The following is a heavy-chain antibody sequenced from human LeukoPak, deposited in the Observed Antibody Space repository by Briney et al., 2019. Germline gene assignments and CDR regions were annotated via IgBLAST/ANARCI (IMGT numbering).Heavy chain of an antibody. CDR2: ISSSGSTI. V-gene: IGHV3-48*03. J-gene: IGHJ4*02. D-gene: IGHD2-15*01. CDR3: VVVVAAMDFDY. CDR1: GFTFSSYE. Sequence: GGSLRLSCAASGFTFSSYEMNWVCQAPGKGLEWVSYISSSGSTIYYADSVKGRFTISRDNAKNSLYLQMNSLRAEDTAVYYCVVVVAAMDFDYWGQGTLVTVSS.